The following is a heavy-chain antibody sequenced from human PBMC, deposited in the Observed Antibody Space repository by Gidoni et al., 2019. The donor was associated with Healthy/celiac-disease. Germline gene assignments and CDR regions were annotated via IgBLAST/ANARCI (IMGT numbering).Heavy chain of an antibody. V-gene: IGHV4-34*01. D-gene: IGHD6-19*01. J-gene: IGHJ4*02. CDR1: GGSFSGYY. CDR2: INHSGST. CDR3: ARDPGYSSGWPIDY. Sequence: QVQLQQWGAGLLKPSETLSLTCAVYGGSFSGYYWSWIRQPPGKGLEWIGEINHSGSTNYNPSLKSRVTISVDTSKNQFSLKLSSVTAADTAVYYCARDPGYSSGWPIDYWGQGTLVTVSS.